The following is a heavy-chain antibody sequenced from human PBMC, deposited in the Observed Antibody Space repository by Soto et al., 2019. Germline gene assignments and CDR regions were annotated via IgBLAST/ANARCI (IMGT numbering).Heavy chain of an antibody. Sequence: QVQLVESGGGVVQPGRSLRLSCVVPESIFSGYGMHWVRQAPGKGLEWVAIIRCDGSNIYYADSVKGRFAISRDNSKNTLYLQMDSLRPEDTAVYYCAREGVGDTVLCGYLDDWGQGALVTVSS. CDR2: IRCDGSNI. CDR1: ESIFSGYG. D-gene: IGHD1-26*01. V-gene: IGHV3-33*01. CDR3: AREGVGDTVLCGYLDD. J-gene: IGHJ4*02.